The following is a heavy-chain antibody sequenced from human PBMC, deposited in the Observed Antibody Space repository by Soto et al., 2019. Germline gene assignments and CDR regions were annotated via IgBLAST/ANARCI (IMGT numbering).Heavy chain of an antibody. V-gene: IGHV3-33*01. D-gene: IGHD7-27*01. J-gene: IGHJ4*02. CDR3: ARDRGLGIPNYFDY. CDR1: GFTFSSYG. Sequence: QVQLVESGGGVVQPGRSLRLYCAASGFTFSSYGMHWVRQAPGKGLEWVAVIWYDGSNKYYADSVKGRFTISRDNSKNTLYLQMNSLRAEDTAVYYCARDRGLGIPNYFDYLGQGTLVTVSS. CDR2: IWYDGSNK.